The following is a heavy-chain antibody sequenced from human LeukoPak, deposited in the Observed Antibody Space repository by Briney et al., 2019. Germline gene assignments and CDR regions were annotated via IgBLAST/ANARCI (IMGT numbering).Heavy chain of an antibody. J-gene: IGHJ4*02. Sequence: GGSVRLSYAASGFDFKIYWMMGVRDARGRARVDGANLKQDANEELYVDSVKGRFTISRDNAKNSLYLQMYSLRADDTALYYCASGSAYYGSGSRLDYWGQGTLVTASS. D-gene: IGHD3-10*01. CDR2: LKQDANEE. CDR1: GFDFKIYW. CDR3: ASGSAYYGSGSRLDY. V-gene: IGHV3-7*02.